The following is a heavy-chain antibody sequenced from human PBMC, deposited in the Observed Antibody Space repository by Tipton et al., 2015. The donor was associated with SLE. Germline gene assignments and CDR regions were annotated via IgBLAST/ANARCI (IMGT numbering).Heavy chain of an antibody. CDR3: ARPIPAAQGEAFDI. V-gene: IGHV4-39*01. D-gene: IGHD6-13*01. J-gene: IGHJ3*02. CDR2: IYYSWST. Sequence: TLSLTCTVSGGSISSSSYYWGWIRQPPGKGLEWIGIIYYSWSTYYNPSLKSRVTISVDTSKNQFSLKLSSVTAADTAVYFCARPIPAAQGEAFDIWGQGTMVTVSS. CDR1: GGSISSSSYY.